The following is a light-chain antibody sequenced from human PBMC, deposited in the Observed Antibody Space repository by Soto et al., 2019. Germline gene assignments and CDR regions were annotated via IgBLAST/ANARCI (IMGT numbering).Light chain of an antibody. CDR2: GAS. CDR3: QQFNNWPVT. J-gene: IGKJ3*01. CDR1: QSIYIY. V-gene: IGKV1-39*01. Sequence: DIQMTQSPSSLSASVGDRVTITCRASQSIYIYLNWYQQKPGRAPKLLIFGASSLQSGVPSRFSGSGSGTDFTLTIDSLQPEDFATYYCQQFNNWPVTFGPGTKVDI.